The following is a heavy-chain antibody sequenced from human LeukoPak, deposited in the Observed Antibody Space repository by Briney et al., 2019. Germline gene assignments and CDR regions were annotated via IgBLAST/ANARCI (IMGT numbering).Heavy chain of an antibody. D-gene: IGHD1-26*01. J-gene: IGHJ6*02. CDR2: IHYSGST. CDR3: ARSLGATRYNLRYYFYYGLGV. V-gene: IGHV4-59*01. CDR1: GGSINTYY. Sequence: SETLSFTCTVSGGSINTYYWSWIRQPPGKGLEWIGYIHYSGSTNYNPSLKSRLTLSVDTSNNQFSLRLGSVTAADTAVYYCARSLGATRYNLRYYFYYGLGVWGQGTTVTVSS.